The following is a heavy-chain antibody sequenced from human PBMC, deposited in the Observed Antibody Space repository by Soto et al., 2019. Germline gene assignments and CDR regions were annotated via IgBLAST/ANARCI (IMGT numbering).Heavy chain of an antibody. CDR1: GYTFTGYY. D-gene: IGHD6-6*01. V-gene: IGHV1-2*04. CDR3: ARGSYSSSSNIDY. Sequence: GASVKVSCTASGYTFTGYYMHWVRQAPGQGLEWMGWINPNSGGTNYAQKFQGWVTMTRDTSISTAYMELSRLRSDDTAVYYCARGSYSSSSNIDYWGQGTLVTVSS. J-gene: IGHJ4*02. CDR2: INPNSGGT.